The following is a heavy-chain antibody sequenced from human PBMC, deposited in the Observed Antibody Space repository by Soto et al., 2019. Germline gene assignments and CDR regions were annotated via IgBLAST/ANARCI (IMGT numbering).Heavy chain of an antibody. CDR2: ISYDGSNK. Sequence: GGSLRLSCAASGFTFSSYGMHWVRQAPGKGLEWVAVISYDGSNKYYADSVKGRFTISRDNSKNTLYLQMNSLRAEDTAVYYFAKRGFGAHYDFWSGYFQWFDPWGQGTLVTVSS. D-gene: IGHD3-3*01. V-gene: IGHV3-30*18. J-gene: IGHJ5*02. CDR3: AKRGFGAHYDFWSGYFQWFDP. CDR1: GFTFSSYG.